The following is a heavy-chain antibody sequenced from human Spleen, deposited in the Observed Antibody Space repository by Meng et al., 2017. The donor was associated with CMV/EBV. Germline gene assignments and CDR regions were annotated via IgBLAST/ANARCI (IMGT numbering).Heavy chain of an antibody. CDR3: ARRGLWSGHGDY. J-gene: IGHJ4*02. V-gene: IGHV3-21*04. CDR2: ISSSTTYI. Sequence: GESLKISCAASGFTFSTFTMNWVRQAPGKGLEWVSSISSSTTYIYYADSVKGRFTISRDNAKNSLYLQMNSLRAEDTALYYCARRGLWSGHGDYWGQGALVTVSS. D-gene: IGHD3-3*01. CDR1: GFTFSTFT.